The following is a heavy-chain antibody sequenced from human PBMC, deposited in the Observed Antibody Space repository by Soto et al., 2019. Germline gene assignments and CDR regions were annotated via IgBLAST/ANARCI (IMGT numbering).Heavy chain of an antibody. D-gene: IGHD5-12*01. Sequence: ASVKVSCKASGYTFTSYYMHWVRQAPGQGLEWMGIINPSGGSTSYAQKFQGRVTMTRDTSTSTVYMELSSLRSEDTAVYYCARVLSIVATIQGAFDYWGQGTLVTVSS. CDR2: INPSGGST. CDR1: GYTFTSYY. V-gene: IGHV1-46*03. CDR3: ARVLSIVATIQGAFDY. J-gene: IGHJ4*02.